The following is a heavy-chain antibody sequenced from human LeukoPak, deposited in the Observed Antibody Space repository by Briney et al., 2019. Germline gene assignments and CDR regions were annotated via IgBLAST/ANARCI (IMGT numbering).Heavy chain of an antibody. V-gene: IGHV4-59*08. CDR3: ARGARAGYNLEPFDY. J-gene: IGHJ4*02. CDR1: GVSVSRYY. Sequence: SDTLALTCTVSGVSVSRYYWGWIRQPPGRGLESLGYIYYTGSTKYNPSLKSRVLISVDTSKNQLSLKLSSVTAADTAVYYCARGARAGYNLEPFDYWGQGTLVTVSS. CDR2: IYYTGST. D-gene: IGHD5-24*01.